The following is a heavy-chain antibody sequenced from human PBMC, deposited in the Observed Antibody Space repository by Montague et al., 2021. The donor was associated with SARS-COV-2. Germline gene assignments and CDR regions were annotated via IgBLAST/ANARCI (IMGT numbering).Heavy chain of an antibody. CDR1: GGSFSGYY. Sequence: SETLSLTCAVSGGSFSGYYWSWIRQPPGQGLEWIGEINHCGSTTXYPSLKSRVTITVDTSKTQFSLKLSSVTAADTAVYYCARGDIVVVPAALGVAFYYYYYMDVWGKGTTVTVSS. CDR2: INHCGST. J-gene: IGHJ6*03. CDR3: ARGDIVVVPAALGVAFYYYYYMDV. D-gene: IGHD2-2*01. V-gene: IGHV4-34*01.